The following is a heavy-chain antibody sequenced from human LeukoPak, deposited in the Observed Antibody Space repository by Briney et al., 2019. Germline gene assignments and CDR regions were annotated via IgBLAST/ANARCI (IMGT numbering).Heavy chain of an antibody. D-gene: IGHD3-3*01. CDR1: GGSISSYY. J-gene: IGHJ3*02. Sequence: SETLSLTCTVSGGSISSYYWSWIRQPPGKGLEWIGYIYYSGSTNYNPSLKSRVTISVDTSKHQFSLKLSSVTAADTAVYYCARDRGLHDFWSGYYRGAFDIWGQGTMVTVSS. V-gene: IGHV4-59*01. CDR2: IYYSGST. CDR3: ARDRGLHDFWSGYYRGAFDI.